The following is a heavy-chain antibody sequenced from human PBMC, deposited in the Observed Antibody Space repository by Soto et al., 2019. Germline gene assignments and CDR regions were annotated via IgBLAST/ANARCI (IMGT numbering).Heavy chain of an antibody. CDR2: IYWDDEK. V-gene: IGHV2-5*02. J-gene: IGHJ5*02. D-gene: IGHD2-15*01. Sequence: QITLKESGPTLVKPTQTLTLTCVFSGFSLSTSGVAVGWFRQPPGKAPEWLAVIYWDDEKRYSPSLKSMLTITKYTSKNQLFNKMTNINPVDRATYLCAHKTQHTWWFAPNGFDPWGQVVLVTVSP. CDR1: GFSLSTSGVA. CDR3: AHKTQHTWWFAPNGFDP.